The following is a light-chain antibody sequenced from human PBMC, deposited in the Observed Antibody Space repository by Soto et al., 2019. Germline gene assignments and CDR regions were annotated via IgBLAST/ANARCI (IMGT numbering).Light chain of an antibody. CDR2: GAS. CDR1: QTVDTNY. V-gene: IGKV3-20*01. J-gene: IGKJ1*01. Sequence: EIVLTQSPGTLSLSPGERATLSCRASQTVDTNYLAWYQQIPGQAPRLLIYGASTRATGIPDRFSGSGSVTDFTLTISRLDPDDSAVYYCQQYATSPWTFGQGTKVEIK. CDR3: QQYATSPWT.